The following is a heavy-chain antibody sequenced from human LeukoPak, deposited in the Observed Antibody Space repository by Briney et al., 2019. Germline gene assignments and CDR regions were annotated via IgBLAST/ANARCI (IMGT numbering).Heavy chain of an antibody. CDR2: ISYDGTIR. J-gene: IGHJ5*02. V-gene: IGHV3-30*18. CDR3: AKGGCSSTTCYLANP. D-gene: IGHD2-2*01. CDR1: GLTFSSYG. Sequence: GRSLRLSCAASGLTFSSYGMHWVRQAPGKGLEWVAVISYDGTIRSYADSVKGRFTISRDNSKNTLYLQMNSLTAEDTALYHCAKGGCSSTTCYLANPWGQGTLVTVSS.